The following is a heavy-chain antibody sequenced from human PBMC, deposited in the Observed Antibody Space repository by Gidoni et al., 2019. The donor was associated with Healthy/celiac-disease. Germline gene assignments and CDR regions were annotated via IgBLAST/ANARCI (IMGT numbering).Heavy chain of an antibody. D-gene: IGHD2-15*01. CDR2: ISWNSGSI. CDR3: AKNRVVAATRGGNLGKPHWYFDL. CDR1: GFTFDDYA. J-gene: IGHJ2*01. Sequence: EVQLVESGGGLVQPGRSLRLSCAASGFTFDDYAMHWVRQAPGKGLEWVSGISWNSGSIGYADSVKGRFTISRDNAKNSLYLQMNSLRAEDTALYYCAKNRVVAATRGGNLGKPHWYFDLWGRGTLVTVSS. V-gene: IGHV3-9*01.